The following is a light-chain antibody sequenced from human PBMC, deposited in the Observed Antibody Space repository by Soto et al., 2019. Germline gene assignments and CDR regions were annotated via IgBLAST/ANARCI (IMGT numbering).Light chain of an antibody. CDR1: QSLLHSDGKTH. V-gene: IGKV2D-29*02. Sequence: IVMTQTPLSLSVTPGQPASISCKSSQSLLHSDGKTHLYWYLQKPGHSPQLLIYEVSDRFSGAPDRFRGRGEGKDFTLKLSRVGAGDVGVYYCMKSMPLPTPFGQGTSLELK. J-gene: IGKJ5*01. CDR3: MKSMPLPTP. CDR2: EVS.